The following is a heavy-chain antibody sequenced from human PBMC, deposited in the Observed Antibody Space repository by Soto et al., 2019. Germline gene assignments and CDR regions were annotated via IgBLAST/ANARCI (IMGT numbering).Heavy chain of an antibody. Sequence: SVKVSCKASGGTFSSYAISWVRQAPGQGLEWMGGIIPIFGTANYAQKFQGRVTITADESTSTAYMELSSLRSEDTAVYYCARHNDFWSGYYNWFDPWGQGTPVTVSS. CDR2: IIPIFGTA. CDR3: ARHNDFWSGYYNWFDP. CDR1: GGTFSSYA. V-gene: IGHV1-69*13. J-gene: IGHJ5*02. D-gene: IGHD3-3*01.